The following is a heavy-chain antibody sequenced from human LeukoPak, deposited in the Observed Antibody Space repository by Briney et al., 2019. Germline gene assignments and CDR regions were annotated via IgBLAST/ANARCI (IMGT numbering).Heavy chain of an antibody. V-gene: IGHV3-11*04. J-gene: IGHJ4*02. CDR3: VRDDDRPDNGLDY. D-gene: IGHD3-22*01. CDR2: IGASGSTI. Sequence: GGSLRLSCAASGFTFSDYYMSWIRQAPGKGLEWVSYIGASGSTIYYADSVQGRFTISRDNSKNTLYLQMNSLRAEDTAVYYCVRDDDRPDNGLDYWGQGTLVTVSS. CDR1: GFTFSDYY.